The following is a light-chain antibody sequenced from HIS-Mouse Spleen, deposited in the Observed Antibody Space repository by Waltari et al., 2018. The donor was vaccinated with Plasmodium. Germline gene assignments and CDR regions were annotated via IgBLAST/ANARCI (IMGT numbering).Light chain of an antibody. CDR2: EDS. V-gene: IGLV3-10*01. J-gene: IGLJ3*02. CDR1: ALPKKC. CDR3: YSTDSSGNHRV. Sequence: SYELTQPPSVSVSPGQTARITCSGDALPKKCAYWYQQKSGQAPVPGIYEDSKGPSGVTERFSGSSSGTMATVTISGAQVEDEADYYCYSTDSSGNHRVFGGGTKLTVL.